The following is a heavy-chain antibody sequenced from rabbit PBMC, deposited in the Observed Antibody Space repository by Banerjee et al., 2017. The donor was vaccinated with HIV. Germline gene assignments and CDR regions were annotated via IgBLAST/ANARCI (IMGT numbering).Heavy chain of an antibody. CDR2: IYAGSSGST. V-gene: IGHV1S40*01. CDR3: ARRYADSNDYGWDL. CDR1: GFDFSSNA. J-gene: IGHJ3*01. Sequence: QSLEESGGDLVKPGASLTLTCKASGFDFSSNAMCWVRQAPGKGLEWIACIYAGSSGSTGYASWAKGRFTISKTSSTTVTLHMTSLTVADTATYFCARRYADSNDYGWDLWGQGTLVTVS. D-gene: IGHD8-1*01.